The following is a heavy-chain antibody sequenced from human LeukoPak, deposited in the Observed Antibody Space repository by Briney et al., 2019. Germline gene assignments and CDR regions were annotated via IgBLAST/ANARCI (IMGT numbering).Heavy chain of an antibody. CDR3: ASTRGDFWSGYYTGMEAFDI. D-gene: IGHD3-3*01. CDR1: GGSISSYY. V-gene: IGHV4-4*07. J-gene: IGHJ3*02. CDR2: IYTSGST. Sequence: SETLSLTCTVSGGSISSYYWSWIRQPAGKGLEWIGRIYTSGSTNYNPSLKSRVTISVDTSKNQFSLKLSSVTAADTAVYYCASTRGDFWSGYYTGMEAFDIWGQGTMVTVSS.